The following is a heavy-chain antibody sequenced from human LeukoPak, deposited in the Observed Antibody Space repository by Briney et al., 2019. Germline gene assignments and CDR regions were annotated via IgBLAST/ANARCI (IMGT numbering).Heavy chain of an antibody. Sequence: SETPSLTRTVSGGSISSYYWSWIRQPPGKGLEWIGYIYYSGSTNYNPSLKSRVTISVDTSKNQFSLKLSSVTAADTAVYYCAKIGYSYGFDYWGQGTLVTVSS. CDR1: GGSISSYY. D-gene: IGHD5-18*01. J-gene: IGHJ4*02. V-gene: IGHV4-59*08. CDR2: IYYSGST. CDR3: AKIGYSYGFDY.